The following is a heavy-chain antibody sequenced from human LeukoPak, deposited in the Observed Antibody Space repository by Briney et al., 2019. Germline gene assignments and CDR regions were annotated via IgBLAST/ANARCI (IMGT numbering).Heavy chain of an antibody. J-gene: IGHJ4*02. CDR2: IYYSGST. CDR3: ARQGGGRYSYEDY. V-gene: IGHV4-39*01. D-gene: IGHD5-18*01. CDR1: GGSISSSSYY. Sequence: PSETLSLTCPVSGGSISSSSYYWGWIRQPPGKGLEWIGSIYYSGSTYYNPSLKSRVTISVDTSKNQFSLKLSSVTAADTAVYYCARQGGGRYSYEDYWGQGTLVTVSS.